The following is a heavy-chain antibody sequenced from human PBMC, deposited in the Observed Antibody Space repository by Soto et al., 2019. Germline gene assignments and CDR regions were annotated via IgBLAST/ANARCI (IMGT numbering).Heavy chain of an antibody. D-gene: IGHD4-17*01. J-gene: IGHJ3*02. CDR2: ISSSSSTI. CDR3: ARDQEGYGPFDI. CDR1: GFTFSSYS. V-gene: IGHV3-48*02. Sequence: EVQLVESGGGLVQPGGSLRLSCAASGFTFSSYSMNWVRQAPGKGLEWVSYISSSSSTIYYADSVKGRFTISRDNAKNSLYLQMNSLRDADTAVYYCARDQEGYGPFDIWGQGTMVTVSS.